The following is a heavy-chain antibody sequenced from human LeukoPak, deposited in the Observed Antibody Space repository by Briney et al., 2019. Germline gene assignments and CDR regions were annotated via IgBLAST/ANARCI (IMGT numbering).Heavy chain of an antibody. V-gene: IGHV4-59*12. J-gene: IGHJ6*03. CDR1: GGSISSYY. Sequence: SETLSLTCTVSGGSISSYYWSWIRQPPGKGLEWIGYIYYNGSTNYNPSLKSRVTISVDTSKNQFSLKLSSVTAADTAVYYCARSGGWELPSYYYYYMDVWGKGTTVTVSS. CDR2: IYYNGST. D-gene: IGHD1-26*01. CDR3: ARSGGWELPSYYYYYMDV.